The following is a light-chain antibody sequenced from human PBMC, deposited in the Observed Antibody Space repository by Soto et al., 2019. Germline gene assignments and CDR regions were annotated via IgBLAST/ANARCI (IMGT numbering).Light chain of an antibody. Sequence: QSALTQPPSASGSPGQSVTISCTGTKNDIGVYDFVSWYQHHPGKAPRLIIYEVVQRPSGVPDRFSGSKSGNTASLTVSGRQAADEADYFCESYAGSNTNVFGSGTKLAVL. CDR1: KNDIGVYDF. J-gene: IGLJ1*01. CDR3: ESYAGSNTNV. CDR2: EVV. V-gene: IGLV2-8*01.